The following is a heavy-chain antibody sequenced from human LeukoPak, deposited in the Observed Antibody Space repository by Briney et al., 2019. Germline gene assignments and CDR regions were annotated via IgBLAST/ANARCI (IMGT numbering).Heavy chain of an antibody. CDR1: GFSFSNYA. Sequence: GGSLRLSCSASGFSFSNYAMHWVRQAPGKGLEYVSAISSNGGSTYYADLVKGRFTISRDNSKNTLYLQVSSLRAEDTAVYYCVKDIHYYGSGNYYNGYFDYWGQGTLVIVSS. CDR3: VKDIHYYGSGNYYNGYFDY. J-gene: IGHJ4*02. V-gene: IGHV3-64D*09. D-gene: IGHD3-10*01. CDR2: ISSNGGST.